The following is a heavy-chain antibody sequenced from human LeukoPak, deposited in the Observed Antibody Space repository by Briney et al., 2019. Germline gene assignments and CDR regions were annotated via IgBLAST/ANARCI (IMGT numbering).Heavy chain of an antibody. CDR3: ARGHYSYGYFDY. J-gene: IGHJ4*02. D-gene: IGHD5-18*01. Sequence: SETLSLTCTVSAGSISSYYWSWIRQPAGKGLEWIGRIYTSGSTNYNPSLKSRVTMSVDTSKNQFSLKLSSVAAADTAVYYCARGHYSYGYFDYWGQGTLVTVSS. V-gene: IGHV4-4*07. CDR2: IYTSGST. CDR1: AGSISSYY.